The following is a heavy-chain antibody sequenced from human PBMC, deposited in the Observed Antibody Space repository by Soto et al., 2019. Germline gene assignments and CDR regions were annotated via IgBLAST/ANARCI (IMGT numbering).Heavy chain of an antibody. J-gene: IGHJ6*02. D-gene: IGHD1-26*01. Sequence: QVQLVQSGAEVKKPGSSVKVSCEASGGTFSSYPINWVRQAPGQGLEWMGGIIPCFGTSNYAQKFQGRVTITADDATSTAYMERRSLRSEDTAVYYCARVGHITNYGMAVWGQGTTVTVSS. V-gene: IGHV1-69*01. CDR1: GGTFSSYP. CDR3: ARVGHITNYGMAV. CDR2: IIPCFGTS.